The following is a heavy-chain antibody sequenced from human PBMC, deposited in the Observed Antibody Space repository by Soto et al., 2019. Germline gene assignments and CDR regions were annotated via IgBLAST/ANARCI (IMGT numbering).Heavy chain of an antibody. Sequence: QVYLVQSGAEVKKPGSSVKISCKASGGIFSSNTINWVRQAAGQGLEWMGGIIPLFGTANYAEKFQGRVTITADKSTKTEYMELTSLRSEDTDVYYCASKAACGGDCYAFDSWGQGTLVTVS. CDR2: IIPLFGTA. CDR1: GGIFSSNT. D-gene: IGHD2-21*02. J-gene: IGHJ4*02. CDR3: ASKAACGGDCYAFDS. V-gene: IGHV1-69*06.